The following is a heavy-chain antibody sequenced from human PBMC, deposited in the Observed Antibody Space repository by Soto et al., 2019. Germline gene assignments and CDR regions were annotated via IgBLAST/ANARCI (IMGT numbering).Heavy chain of an antibody. CDR3: ARTYYDFWSGYSPYYYYGMDV. J-gene: IGHJ6*02. CDR2: ISYDGSNK. Sequence: PGGSLRLSCAASGFTFSSYAMHWVRQAPGKGLKWVAVISYDGSNKYYADSVKGRFTISRDNSKNTLYLQMNSLRAEDTAVYYCARTYYDFWSGYSPYYYYGMDVWGQGATVTVSS. D-gene: IGHD3-3*01. CDR1: GFTFSSYA. V-gene: IGHV3-30-3*01.